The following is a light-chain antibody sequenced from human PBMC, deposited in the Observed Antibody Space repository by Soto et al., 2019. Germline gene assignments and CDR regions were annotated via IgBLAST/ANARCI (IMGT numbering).Light chain of an antibody. CDR3: SSYKGHRTLED. Sequence: SAHTQPASLAGSPGPAITISCPGTSSDVCGYDYFSWYQQHPGKAPKLIIYEVSKRPSGVSNRFAGSKYANTASLTIPGLQTEDEGDYSCSSYKGHRTLEDFGTGTKVTVL. CDR1: SSDVCGYDY. V-gene: IGLV2-14*01. J-gene: IGLJ1*01. CDR2: EVS.